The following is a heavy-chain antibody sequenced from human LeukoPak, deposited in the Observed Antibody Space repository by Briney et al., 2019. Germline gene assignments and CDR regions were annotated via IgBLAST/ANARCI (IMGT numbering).Heavy chain of an antibody. Sequence: ASVKLSCKTSGYSFTDYYMHWVRQAPGQGLEWMGGINPNSGGTSAAQKCQGRVSMTRDTAITTGYMEVSWRTSADTAIYYYARADRLHGGPHPIGPWGQGTLVTVSS. J-gene: IGHJ5*02. CDR3: ARADRLHGGPHPIGP. D-gene: IGHD3-16*01. V-gene: IGHV1-2*02. CDR2: INPNSGGT. CDR1: GYSFTDYY.